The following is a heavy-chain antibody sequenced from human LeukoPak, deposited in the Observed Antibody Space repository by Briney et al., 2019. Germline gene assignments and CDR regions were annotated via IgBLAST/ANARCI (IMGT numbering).Heavy chain of an antibody. J-gene: IGHJ4*02. CDR2: ISGSGGST. D-gene: IGHD2-2*01. CDR1: GFTFSSYA. V-gene: IGHV3-23*01. Sequence: GGSLRLSCAASGFTFSSYAMSWVRQAPGKGLEWVSAISGSGGSTYYADSVKGWFTISRDNSKNTLYLQMISLRAEDTAVYYCAKVQQPGTLGYCSSTSCYGASPFDYWGQGTLVTVSS. CDR3: AKVQQPGTLGYCSSTSCYGASPFDY.